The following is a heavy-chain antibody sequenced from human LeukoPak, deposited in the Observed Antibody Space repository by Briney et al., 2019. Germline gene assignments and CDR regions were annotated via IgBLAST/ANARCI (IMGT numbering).Heavy chain of an antibody. CDR2: IYHSGST. CDR3: ASSPYSSSWYAYYYYMDV. D-gene: IGHD6-13*01. V-gene: IGHV4-38-2*02. Sequence: SETLSLTCTASGYSISSGYYWGWIRQPPGKGLEWIGSIYHSGSTYYNPSLKSRVTISVDTSKNQFSLKLSSVTAADTAVYYCASSPYSSSWYAYYYYMDVWGKGTTVTVSS. CDR1: GYSISSGYY. J-gene: IGHJ6*03.